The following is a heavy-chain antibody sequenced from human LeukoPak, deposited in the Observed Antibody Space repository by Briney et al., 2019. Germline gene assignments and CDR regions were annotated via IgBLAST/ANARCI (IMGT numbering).Heavy chain of an antibody. CDR1: GGSISSSNW. Sequence: PSGTLSLTCAVSGGSISSSNWWSWVRQPPGKGLEGIGEIYHSGSTNYNPSLKSRVTISVDKSKNQFSLKLSPVTAADTAVYYCASGGNSEIHFDYWGQGTLVTVSS. CDR2: IYHSGST. CDR3: ASGGNSEIHFDY. D-gene: IGHD1-26*01. V-gene: IGHV4-4*02. J-gene: IGHJ4*02.